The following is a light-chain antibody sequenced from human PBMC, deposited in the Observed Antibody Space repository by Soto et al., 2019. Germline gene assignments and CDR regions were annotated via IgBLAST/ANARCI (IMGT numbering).Light chain of an antibody. Sequence: EIVLTQSPGTLSLSPGERATLSCRASQSVSSSYLAWYRQKPGQAPRLLIYGASSRATGIPARFSGSGSGTDFTLTISRLEPEDFAVYYCQQYGSSLRTFWGWTKVEIK. V-gene: IGKV3-20*01. CDR1: QSVSSSY. CDR2: GAS. J-gene: IGKJ4*01. CDR3: QQYGSSLRT.